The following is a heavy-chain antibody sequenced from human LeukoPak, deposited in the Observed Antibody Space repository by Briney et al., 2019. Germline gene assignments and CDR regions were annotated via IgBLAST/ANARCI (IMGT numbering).Heavy chain of an antibody. V-gene: IGHV3-74*01. J-gene: IGHJ4*02. D-gene: IGHD2-2*01. CDR3: ARDQGSTSRGIDY. CDR1: GFTFSSYW. CDR2: IYSDGNTT. Sequence: GGSLRLSCAASGFTFSSYWMHWVRQAPGKGLVWVSRIYSDGNTTNYADSVKGRFTISRDNAKNTLYLQMNSLRVEDTAVYYCARDQGSTSRGIDYWGQGTLVTVSS.